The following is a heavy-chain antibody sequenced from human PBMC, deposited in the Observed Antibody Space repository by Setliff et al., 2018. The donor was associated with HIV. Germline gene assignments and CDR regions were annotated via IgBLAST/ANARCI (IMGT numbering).Heavy chain of an antibody. CDR3: ARWCAAAGCYPAIYHFDS. V-gene: IGHV1-3*04. CDR2: IDTDNGYR. Sequence: ASVKVSCKASGYTFTSFDINWVRQATGQGLEWMGWIDTDNGYRRYSPKLQGRVTITKDTSANTAYMELRGLRSEDTAVYYCARWCAAAGCYPAIYHFDSWGQGTLVTVSS. D-gene: IGHD2-2*01. CDR1: GYTFTSFD. J-gene: IGHJ4*02.